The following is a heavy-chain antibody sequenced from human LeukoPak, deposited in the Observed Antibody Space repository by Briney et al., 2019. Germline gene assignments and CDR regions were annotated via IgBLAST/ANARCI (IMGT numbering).Heavy chain of an antibody. Sequence: ASVNVSCKASGGTFSSYAISWVRQAPGQGLEWMGGIIPIFGTANYAQKFQGRVTITTDESTSTAYMELSSLRSEDTAVYYCARSSVVVVPAAIVGFGSYFDYWGQGTLVTVSS. CDR3: ARSSVVVVPAAIVGFGSYFDY. CDR1: GGTFSSYA. D-gene: IGHD2-2*02. V-gene: IGHV1-69*05. J-gene: IGHJ4*02. CDR2: IIPIFGTA.